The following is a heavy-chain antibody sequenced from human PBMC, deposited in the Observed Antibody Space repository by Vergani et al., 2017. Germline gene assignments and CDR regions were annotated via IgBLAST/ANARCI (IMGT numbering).Heavy chain of an antibody. CDR1: GGTFSSYA. Sequence: QVQLVRSGAEVKKPGSSVKVSCKASGGTFSSYAISWVRQAPGQGLEWMGGIIPIFGTANYAQKFQGRVTITADESTSTAYMELSSLRSEDTAVYYCARDCVGITMMQTDWYFDLWGRGTLVTVSS. D-gene: IGHD3-22*01. J-gene: IGHJ2*01. CDR2: IIPIFGTA. V-gene: IGHV1-69*01. CDR3: ARDCVGITMMQTDWYFDL.